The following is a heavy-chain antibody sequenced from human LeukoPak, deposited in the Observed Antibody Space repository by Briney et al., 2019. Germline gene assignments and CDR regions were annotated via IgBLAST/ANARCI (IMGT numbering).Heavy chain of an antibody. D-gene: IGHD1-26*01. CDR2: INHSGST. J-gene: IGHJ6*03. Sequence: SETLSLTCAVYIGSFSDFHWSWIRQPLGKGLEWIAEINHSGSTNYNPSLKSRVTISVDTSKNQFSLKLSSVTAADTAMYYCARVRKSFSGRFFSYAYYYYMDVWGKGTTVTVSS. V-gene: IGHV4-34*01. CDR1: IGSFSDFH. CDR3: ARVRKSFSGRFFSYAYYYYMDV.